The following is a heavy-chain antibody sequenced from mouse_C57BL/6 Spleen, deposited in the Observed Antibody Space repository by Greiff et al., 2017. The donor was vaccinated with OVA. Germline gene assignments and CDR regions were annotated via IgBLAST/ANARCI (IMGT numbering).Heavy chain of an antibody. CDR3: TRDDSSGYPSSIAMDY. Sequence: QVQLQQSGAELVRPGASVTLSCKASGYTFTDYEMHWVKQTPVHGLEWIGAIDPETGGTAYNQKFKGKAILTADKSSSTAYMELRSLTSEDSAVYYCTRDDSSGYPSSIAMDYWGQGTSVTVSS. CDR2: IDPETGGT. V-gene: IGHV1-15*01. J-gene: IGHJ4*01. CDR1: GYTFTDYE. D-gene: IGHD3-2*02.